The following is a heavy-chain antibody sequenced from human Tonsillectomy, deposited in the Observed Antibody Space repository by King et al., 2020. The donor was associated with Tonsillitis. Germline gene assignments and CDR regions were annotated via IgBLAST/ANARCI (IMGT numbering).Heavy chain of an antibody. V-gene: IGHV1-8*02. CDR1: GYTFTSYD. D-gene: IGHD2-15*01. CDR3: ARSGYCSGGSCYTPYYYYGMDV. CDR2: MNPNSGNT. Sequence: QLVQSGAEVKKPGASVKVSCKASGYTFTSYDINWVRQATGQGLEWVGWMNPNSGNTGYAQKFQGRGTMTRNTSISTAYMELSSLRSEDTAVYYCARSGYCSGGSCYTPYYYYGMDVWGQGTTVTVSS. J-gene: IGHJ6*02.